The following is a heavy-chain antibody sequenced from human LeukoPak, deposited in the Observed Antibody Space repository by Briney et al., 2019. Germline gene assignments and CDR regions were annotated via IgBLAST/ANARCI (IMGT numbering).Heavy chain of an antibody. CDR2: ISSNGGST. Sequence: GGSLRLSCAASGFTFSGYAMHWVRQAPGKGLEYVSAISSNGGSTYYANSVKGRFTISRDNSKNTLYLQMGSLRAEDMAVYYCARGVWYSDYYYYMDVWGKGTTVTVSS. CDR1: GFTFSGYA. CDR3: ARGVWYSDYYYYMDV. D-gene: IGHD3-16*01. J-gene: IGHJ6*03. V-gene: IGHV3-64*01.